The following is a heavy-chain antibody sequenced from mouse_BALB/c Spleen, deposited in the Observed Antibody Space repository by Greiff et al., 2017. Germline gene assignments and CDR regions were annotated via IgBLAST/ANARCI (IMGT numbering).Heavy chain of an antibody. Sequence: QVQLKESGPGLVAPSQSLSITCTVSGFSLTSYGVHWVRQPPGKGLEWLGVIWAGGSTNYNSALMSRLSISKDNSKSQVFLKMNSLQTDDTAMYYCARDPPIYYDYDGFAYWGQGTLVTVSA. CDR3: ARDPPIYYDYDGFAY. J-gene: IGHJ3*01. CDR1: GFSLTSYG. D-gene: IGHD2-4*01. CDR2: IWAGGST. V-gene: IGHV2-9*02.